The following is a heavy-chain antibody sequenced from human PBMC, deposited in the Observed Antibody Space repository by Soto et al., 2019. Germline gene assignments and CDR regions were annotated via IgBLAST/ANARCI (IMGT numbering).Heavy chain of an antibody. CDR2: IFWDGDK. V-gene: IGHV2-5*02. CDR3: VRQRNWFDP. J-gene: IGHJ5*02. CDR1: GFSLNTAGVG. Sequence: QITLKESGPTLVKPTQTLTLTCTFSGFSLNTAGVGVGWVRQPPGKALEWLAVIFWDGDKRYSPSPQSRLTITRDTSKDQVVLTMTNMDPVDTATYYCVRQRNWFDPWGQGTLVTVSS.